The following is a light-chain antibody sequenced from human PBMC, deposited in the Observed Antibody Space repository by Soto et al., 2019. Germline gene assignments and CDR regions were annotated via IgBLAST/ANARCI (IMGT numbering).Light chain of an antibody. CDR1: SSDVGGYNY. CDR3: GSYTSSSTHV. Sequence: QSALTQPASVSGSPGQSITISCTGTSSDVGGYNYVSWYQQHPGKAPKLMTYEVNNRPSGVSNRFSGSKSGNTASLTISGLQAEDEADYYCGSYTSSSTHVFGTGTKLTVL. J-gene: IGLJ1*01. V-gene: IGLV2-14*01. CDR2: EVN.